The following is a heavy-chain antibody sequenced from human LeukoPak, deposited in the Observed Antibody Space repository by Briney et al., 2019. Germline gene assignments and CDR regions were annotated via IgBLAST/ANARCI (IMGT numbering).Heavy chain of an antibody. CDR2: IYSGGST. J-gene: IGHJ3*02. D-gene: IGHD2-15*01. CDR3: ARAVVAATPDAFDI. Sequence: QPGRSLRLSCAASGFTVSSNYMSWVRQAPGKGLEWVSVIYSGGSTYYADSVKGRFTISRDNSKNTLYFQMNSLRAEDTAVYYCARAVVAATPDAFDIWGQGTMVTVSS. CDR1: GFTVSSNY. V-gene: IGHV3-66*01.